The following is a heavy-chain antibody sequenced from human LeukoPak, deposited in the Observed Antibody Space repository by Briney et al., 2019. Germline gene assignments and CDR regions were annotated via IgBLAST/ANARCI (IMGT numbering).Heavy chain of an antibody. CDR3: ARGVSKSSSWFLA. CDR2: INHSGST. V-gene: IGHV4-34*01. Sequence: SETLSLTCAVYGGSFSGYYWSWIRQPPGKGLEWIGEINHSGSTKYNPSLKSRVTISVDTSKNQFSLKLSSVTAADTAVYYCARGVSKSSSWFLAWGQGTLVTVSS. D-gene: IGHD6-13*01. J-gene: IGHJ5*02. CDR1: GGSFSGYY.